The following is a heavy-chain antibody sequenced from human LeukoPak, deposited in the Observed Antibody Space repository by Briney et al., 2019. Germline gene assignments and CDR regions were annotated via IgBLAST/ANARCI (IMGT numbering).Heavy chain of an antibody. CDR2: ISSSSSTI. D-gene: IGHD5-12*01. CDR3: AKGASGYDYYYYYYMDV. Sequence: GGSLRLSCAASGFTFSSYSMNWVRQAPGKGLEWVSYISSSSSTIYYADSVKGRFTISRDNSKNTLYLQMNSLRAEDTAVYYCAKGASGYDYYYYYYMDVWGKGTTVTVSS. J-gene: IGHJ6*03. V-gene: IGHV3-48*01. CDR1: GFTFSSYS.